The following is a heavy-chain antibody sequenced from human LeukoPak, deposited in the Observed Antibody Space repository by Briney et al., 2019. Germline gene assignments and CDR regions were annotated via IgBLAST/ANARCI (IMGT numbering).Heavy chain of an antibody. CDR2: IRYDGSNK. D-gene: IGHD4-17*01. J-gene: IGHJ6*03. V-gene: IGHV3-30*02. CDR1: GFTFSSYG. CDR3: ARDWRETVTDPYLYYYYYYMDV. Sequence: GGSLRLSCAASGFTFSSYGMHWVRQAPGKGLEWVAFIRYDGSNKCHADSVKGRFTISRDNSKNTLYLQMNSLRAEDTAVYYCARDWRETVTDPYLYYYYYYMDVWGKGTTVTVSS.